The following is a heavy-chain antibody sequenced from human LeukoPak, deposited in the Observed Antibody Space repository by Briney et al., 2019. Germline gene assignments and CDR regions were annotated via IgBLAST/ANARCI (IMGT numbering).Heavy chain of an antibody. CDR3: ARLRIAARRNYYYYYRDV. CDR1: GGSFSGYY. Sequence: SETLSLTCAVYGGSFSGYYWSWIRQPPGKGLEWIGEINHSGSTNYNPSLKSRVTISVDTSKNQFSLKLSSVTAADTAVYYCARLRIAARRNYYYYYRDVWGKGTTVTVSS. V-gene: IGHV4-34*01. CDR2: INHSGST. D-gene: IGHD6-6*01. J-gene: IGHJ6*03.